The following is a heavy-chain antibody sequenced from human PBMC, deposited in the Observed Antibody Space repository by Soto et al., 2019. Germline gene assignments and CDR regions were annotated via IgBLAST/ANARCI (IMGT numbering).Heavy chain of an antibody. Sequence: PGGSLRLSCAASGFTFSSYAMSWVRQVPGKGLEWVSVIYSGGSTYYADSVKGRFTISRDNSKNTLYLQMNSLRAEDTAVYYCARGILSGYAQGAFDIWGQGTMVTVSS. CDR3: ARGILSGYAQGAFDI. CDR2: IYSGGST. D-gene: IGHD5-12*01. CDR1: GFTFSSYA. J-gene: IGHJ3*02. V-gene: IGHV3-66*01.